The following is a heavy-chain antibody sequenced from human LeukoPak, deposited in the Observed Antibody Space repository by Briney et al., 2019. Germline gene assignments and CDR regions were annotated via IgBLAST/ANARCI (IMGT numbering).Heavy chain of an antibody. J-gene: IGHJ5*02. CDR3: ARLGAGNWFDP. V-gene: IGHV4-61*08. CDR2: MFYSGTT. Sequence: PSETLSLTCTVSGGSISSGDCYWRWIRQPPGKGLEWIGFMFYSGTTNYNPSLKSRVTISVDTSKNQLSLKLSSVTAADTAVYYCARLGAGNWFDPWGQGTLVTVSA. D-gene: IGHD6-13*01. CDR1: GGSISSGDCY.